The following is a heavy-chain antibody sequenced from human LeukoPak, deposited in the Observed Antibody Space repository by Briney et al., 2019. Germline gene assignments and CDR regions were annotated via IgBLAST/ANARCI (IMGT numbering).Heavy chain of an antibody. CDR1: AFTFSNYA. D-gene: IGHD5-12*01. CDR2: VSGNGGST. J-gene: IGHJ4*02. Sequence: PGGSLRLSCAASAFTFSNYAMSWVRQARGKGLEWVSTVSGNGGSTSYADSVKGRFTISRDNSKNTLYLQMNSLRAEDTAVYYCVKDLDIVATITGNWGQGTLVTVSS. CDR3: VKDLDIVATITGN. V-gene: IGHV3-23*01.